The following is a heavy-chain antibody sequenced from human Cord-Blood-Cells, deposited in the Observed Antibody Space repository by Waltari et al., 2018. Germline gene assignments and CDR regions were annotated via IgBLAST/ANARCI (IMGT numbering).Heavy chain of an antibody. CDR3: ARLSYYDSSDLGTYYYYGMDV. CDR2: IYYSGST. J-gene: IGHJ6*02. CDR1: GGSISSYY. V-gene: IGHV4-59*08. D-gene: IGHD3-22*01. Sequence: QVQLQESGPGLVKPSETLSLTCTVSGGSISSYYWSWIRQPPGKGLEWIGYIYYSGSTNYNPSLKSRVTISVDTSKNQFSLKLSSVTAADTAVYYCARLSYYDSSDLGTYYYYGMDVWGQGTTVTVSS.